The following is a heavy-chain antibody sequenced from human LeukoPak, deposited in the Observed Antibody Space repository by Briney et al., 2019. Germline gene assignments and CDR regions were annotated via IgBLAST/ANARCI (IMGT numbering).Heavy chain of an antibody. CDR1: GFTFSSYS. J-gene: IGHJ6*03. CDR2: ISSSSSYI. D-gene: IGHD3-10*01. V-gene: IGHV3-21*01. CDR3: ARDQANGSGSYYIYYYYYMDV. Sequence: GGSLRLSCAASGFTFSSYSMNWVRQAPGKGLEWVSSISSSSSYIYYADSVKGRFTISRDNAKNSLYLQMNSLRAEDTAVYHCARDQANGSGSYYIYYYYYMDVWGKGTTVTVSS.